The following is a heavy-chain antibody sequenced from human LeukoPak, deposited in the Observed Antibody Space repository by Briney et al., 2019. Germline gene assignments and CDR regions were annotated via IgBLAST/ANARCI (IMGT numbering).Heavy chain of an antibody. CDR3: AKDSRNYYDSSGYYSIFDY. CDR1: GGSISSYY. J-gene: IGHJ4*02. V-gene: IGHV4-59*08. Sequence: SETLSLTCTVSGGSISSYYWSWIRQPPGKGLEWIGYIYYSGSTNYNPSLKSRVTISVDTSKNQFSLKLSSVTAADTAVYYCAKDSRNYYDSSGYYSIFDYWGQGTLVTVSS. D-gene: IGHD3-22*01. CDR2: IYYSGST.